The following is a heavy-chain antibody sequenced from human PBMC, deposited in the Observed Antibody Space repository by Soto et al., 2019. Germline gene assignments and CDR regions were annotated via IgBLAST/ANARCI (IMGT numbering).Heavy chain of an antibody. CDR2: ISAYNGNT. D-gene: IGHD1-26*01. J-gene: IGHJ5*02. V-gene: IGHV1-18*01. Sequence: QVQLVQSGAEVKKPGASVKVSCKASGYNFNSYTISWVRQAPGQGLEWMGRISAYNGNTNYAQKLQGRVTMTTDTSTSTAYMERRSLRSGDTALYHCARVVGALGNWFDPWGEGTLVTVSS. CDR1: GYNFNSYT. CDR3: ARVVGALGNWFDP.